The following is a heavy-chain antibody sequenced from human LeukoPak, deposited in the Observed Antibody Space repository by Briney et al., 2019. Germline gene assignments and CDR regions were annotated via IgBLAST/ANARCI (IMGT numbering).Heavy chain of an antibody. D-gene: IGHD2-2*01. CDR2: INPNSGGT. CDR3: AKARGLYCSSISCYDCNV. J-gene: IGHJ6*04. CDR1: GYTFTAYY. Sequence: AASVKVSCKASGYTFTAYYIHWVRQAPGQGLEWMGWINPNSGGTSYAQSFQGRVTLTRDTSISTAYMELSRLRSDDTAVYYCAKARGLYCSSISCYDCNVWGKGTTVTVSS. V-gene: IGHV1-2*02.